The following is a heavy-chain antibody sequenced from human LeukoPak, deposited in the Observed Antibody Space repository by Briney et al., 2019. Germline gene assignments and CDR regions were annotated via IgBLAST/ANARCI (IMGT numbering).Heavy chain of an antibody. Sequence: GGSLRLSCAASGFTFSSYWMNWVRQAPGKGLEWVSSISSSSSYIYYADSVKGRFTISRDNAKNSLYLQMNSLRAEDTAVYYCARDSWDIVATPYYYYYYYMDVWGKGTTVTISS. V-gene: IGHV3-21*01. CDR1: GFTFSSYW. CDR3: ARDSWDIVATPYYYYYYYMDV. D-gene: IGHD5-12*01. J-gene: IGHJ6*03. CDR2: ISSSSSYI.